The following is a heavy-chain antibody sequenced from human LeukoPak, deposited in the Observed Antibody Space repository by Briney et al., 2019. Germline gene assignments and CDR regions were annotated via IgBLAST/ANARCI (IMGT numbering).Heavy chain of an antibody. V-gene: IGHV3-30*04. Sequence: GGSLRLSCATSGFTFSSYAMHWVRPAPGMGLEWVALISYDGINQYYADSVKGRFIISRDNSKNTLYLQLNSLRLEDTAVYYCTLTTFGVVYYFDYWGQGTLVTVSS. CDR1: GFTFSSYA. CDR3: TLTTFGVVYYFDY. CDR2: ISYDGINQ. J-gene: IGHJ4*02. D-gene: IGHD1/OR15-1a*01.